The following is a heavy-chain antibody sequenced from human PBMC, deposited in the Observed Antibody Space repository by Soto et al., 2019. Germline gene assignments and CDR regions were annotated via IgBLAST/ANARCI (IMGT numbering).Heavy chain of an antibody. D-gene: IGHD6-19*01. V-gene: IGHV1-69*01. Sequence: GASVKVSFKASGGTFSSYAISWVLQAPGQGFEWMGGIIPIFGTANYAQKFQGRVTITADESTSTAYMELSSLRSEDTAVYYCARDLDSGWCDYWGQGTLVTVSS. CDR3: ARDLDSGWCDY. CDR2: IIPIFGTA. J-gene: IGHJ4*02. CDR1: GGTFSSYA.